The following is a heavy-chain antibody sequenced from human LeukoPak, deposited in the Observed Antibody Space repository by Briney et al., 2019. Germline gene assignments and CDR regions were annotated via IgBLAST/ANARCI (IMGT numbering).Heavy chain of an antibody. CDR2: IKQDGSEK. J-gene: IGHJ6*03. Sequence: GGSLRLSCAASGFTFSSYWMSWVRQAPGKGLEWVANIKQDGSEKYYVDSVKGRFTISRDNAKNSLYLQMNSLRAEDTAVYYCAKMLSLLHYYYYYYMDVWGKGTTVTVSS. CDR1: GFTFSSYW. D-gene: IGHD3-16*02. CDR3: AKMLSLLHYYYYYYMDV. V-gene: IGHV3-7*03.